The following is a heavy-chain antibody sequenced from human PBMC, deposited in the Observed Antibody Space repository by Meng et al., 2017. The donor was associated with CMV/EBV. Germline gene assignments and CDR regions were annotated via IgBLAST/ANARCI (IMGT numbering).Heavy chain of an antibody. Sequence: ASVKVSCKASGYTFTSYGISWVRQPPGQGLEWMGWISAYNGNTNYAQKLQGRVTMTTDTPTSTAYMEMRSLRSDDTAVYYCARLTNYYYYGMDVWGQGTTVTVSS. J-gene: IGHJ6*02. CDR3: ARLTNYYYYGMDV. V-gene: IGHV1-18*01. D-gene: IGHD4-11*01. CDR2: ISAYNGNT. CDR1: GYTFTSYG.